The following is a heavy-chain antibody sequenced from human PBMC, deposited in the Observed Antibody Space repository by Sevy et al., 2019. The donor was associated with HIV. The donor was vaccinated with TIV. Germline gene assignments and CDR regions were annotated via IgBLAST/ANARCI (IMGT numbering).Heavy chain of an antibody. CDR1: GFTFSSYN. CDR2: ISISSSYI. Sequence: GGSLRLSCEASGFTFSSYNMNWVRQAPGKGLEWVSSISISSSYIYYADSLKGRFTISRDNAKNSLYLQMNSLRAEDTAVYYCARERPRPAYYYDSSGSILDAFDIWGQGTMVTVSS. CDR3: ARERPRPAYYYDSSGSILDAFDI. J-gene: IGHJ3*02. V-gene: IGHV3-21*01. D-gene: IGHD3-22*01.